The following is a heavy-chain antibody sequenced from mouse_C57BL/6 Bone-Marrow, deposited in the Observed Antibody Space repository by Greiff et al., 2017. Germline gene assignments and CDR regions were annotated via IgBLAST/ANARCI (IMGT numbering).Heavy chain of an antibody. V-gene: IGHV14-4*01. D-gene: IGHD1-1*01. CDR3: TRSHDYYGSSYYYAMDY. CDR1: GFNIKDDY. Sequence: VQLKESGAELVRPGASVKLSCTASGFNIKDDYMHWVKQRPEQGLEWIGWIDPENGDTEYASKFQGKAPITADTSSNTAYLQLSSLTSEDTAVYYCTRSHDYYGSSYYYAMDYWGQGTSVTVSS. J-gene: IGHJ4*01. CDR2: IDPENGDT.